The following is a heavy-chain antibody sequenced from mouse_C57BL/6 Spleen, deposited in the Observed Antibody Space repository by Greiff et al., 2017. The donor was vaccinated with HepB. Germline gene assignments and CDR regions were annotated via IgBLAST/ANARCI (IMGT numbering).Heavy chain of an antibody. CDR3: AREDYYGSSFHYFDY. Sequence: EVKLVESGGGLVKPGGSLKLSCAASGFTFSSYTMSWVRQTPEKRLEWVATISGGGGNTYYPDSVKGRFTISRDNAKNTLYLQMSSLRSEDTALYYCAREDYYGSSFHYFDYWGQGTTLTVSS. V-gene: IGHV5-9*01. CDR1: GFTFSSYT. CDR2: ISGGGGNT. D-gene: IGHD1-1*01. J-gene: IGHJ2*01.